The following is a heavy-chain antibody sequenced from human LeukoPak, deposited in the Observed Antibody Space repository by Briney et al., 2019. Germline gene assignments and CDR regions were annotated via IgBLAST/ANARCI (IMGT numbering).Heavy chain of an antibody. D-gene: IGHD3/OR15-3a*01. CDR3: ARQTGSGLFILP. J-gene: IGHJ4*02. V-gene: IGHV4-39*01. CDR2: IYYSGST. Sequence: PSETLSLTCTVSGGSISSSSYYWGWIRQPPGKGLGWIGSIYYSGSTYYNPSLKSQVSISIDTSKNQFSLRLTSVTAADTAVYYCARQTGSGLFILPGGQGTLVTVSS. CDR1: GGSISSSSYY.